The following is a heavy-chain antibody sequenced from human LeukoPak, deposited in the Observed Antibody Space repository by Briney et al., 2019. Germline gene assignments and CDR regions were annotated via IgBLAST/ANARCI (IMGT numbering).Heavy chain of an antibody. V-gene: IGHV3-74*01. CDR3: AKDRSSWYYFDY. J-gene: IGHJ4*02. CDR2: INTDGSST. Sequence: GGSLRLSCAASGFTFSSYAMSWVRQAPGKGLVWVSRINTDGSSTSYADSVKGRFTISRDNAKNTLYLQMNSLRAEDTAVYYCAKDRSSWYYFDYWGQGTLVTVSS. CDR1: GFTFSSYA. D-gene: IGHD6-13*01.